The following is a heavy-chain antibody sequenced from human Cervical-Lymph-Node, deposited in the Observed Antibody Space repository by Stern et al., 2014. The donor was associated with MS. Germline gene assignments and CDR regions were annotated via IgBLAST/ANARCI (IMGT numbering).Heavy chain of an antibody. CDR2: INNDTRNP. D-gene: IGHD6-19*01. CDR3: ARKACTSGCFWLDP. V-gene: IGHV7-4-1*01. CDR1: GYSFTDYS. J-gene: IGHJ5*02. Sequence: QVQLVQSGSELKKPGASVTISCKASGYSFTDYSMNWVRQAPGQGLEWLGWINNDTRNPTYAPGFTGRLVFSLDTSLSTAYLQIPSLKADDTAIYYCARKACTSGCFWLDPWGQGTHIIVSS.